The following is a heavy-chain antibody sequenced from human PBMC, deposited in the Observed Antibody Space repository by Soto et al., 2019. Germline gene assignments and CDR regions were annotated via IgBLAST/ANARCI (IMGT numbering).Heavy chain of an antibody. CDR2: MNPNSGNT. CDR3: ARDNRYNWNDEGWFDP. V-gene: IGHV1-8*01. J-gene: IGHJ5*02. CDR1: GYSFSDYD. Sequence: QVQLVKSGAEVKKPGASVKVSCKASGYSFSDYDINWVRQATGQGPEWMGWMNPNSGNTGYAQKFQGRVTMTRNTSINTAYRELSSLGSEDTAVYYCARDNRYNWNDEGWFDPWGQGTLVTVSS. D-gene: IGHD1-20*01.